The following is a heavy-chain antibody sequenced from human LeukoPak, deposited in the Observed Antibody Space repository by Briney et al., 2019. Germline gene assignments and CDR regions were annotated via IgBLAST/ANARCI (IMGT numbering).Heavy chain of an antibody. V-gene: IGHV3-23*01. CDR3: AVGSYYEVLDY. D-gene: IGHD1-26*01. J-gene: IGHJ4*02. CDR1: GFTFNNYA. CDR2: LSTSGDNT. Sequence: GGSLRLSCAASGFTFNNYAMNWVRQAPGKGLEWVSGLSTSGDNTYYTNSVKGRFTISRDNSKNTLYLQMNSLRAEDTAVYYCAVGSYYEVLDYWGQGTLVTVSS.